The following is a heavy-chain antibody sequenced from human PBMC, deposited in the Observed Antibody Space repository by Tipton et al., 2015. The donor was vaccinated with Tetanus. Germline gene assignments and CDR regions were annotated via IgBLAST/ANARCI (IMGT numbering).Heavy chain of an antibody. Sequence: TLSLTCNVSGGSINTGDYSWSWIRQPLGKGLEWIGNIYQSGKIYYKASLRSRLTISIDKSKNQFSLTLTSVTAADTGVYYCARGITDGYNRRFDYWGRGILVAVPP. D-gene: IGHD5-24*01. CDR1: GGSINTGDYS. J-gene: IGHJ4*01. CDR3: ARGITDGYNRRFDY. CDR2: IYQSGKI. V-gene: IGHV4-30-2*01.